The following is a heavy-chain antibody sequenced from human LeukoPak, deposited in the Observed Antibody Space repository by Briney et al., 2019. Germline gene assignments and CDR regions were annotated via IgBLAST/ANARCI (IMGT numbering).Heavy chain of an antibody. D-gene: IGHD2-21*02. J-gene: IGHJ5*02. CDR3: ARYHDAPWLLLRRNWFDP. CDR2: INHSGST. V-gene: IGHV4-34*01. Sequence: PSETLSLTCAVYGGSFSGYYWSWIRQPPGKGLEWIGEINHSGSTNYNPSLKSRVTISVDTSKNQFSLKLSSVTAADTAVYYCARYHDAPWLLLRRNWFDPWGQGTLVTVSS. CDR1: GGSFSGYY.